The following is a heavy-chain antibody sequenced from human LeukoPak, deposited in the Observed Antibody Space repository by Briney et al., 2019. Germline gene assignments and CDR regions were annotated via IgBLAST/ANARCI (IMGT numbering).Heavy chain of an antibody. V-gene: IGHV4-39*07. CDR2: IYYSGST. J-gene: IGHJ3*02. CDR1: GGSISSSSYY. D-gene: IGHD3-3*01. CDR3: ARAHDFWSGSPFDI. Sequence: TSETLSLTCTVSGGSISSSSYYWGWIRQPPGKGLEWIGSIYYSGSTYYNPSLKSRVAISVDTSKNQFSLKLSSVTAADTAVYYCARAHDFWSGSPFDIWGQGTMVTVSS.